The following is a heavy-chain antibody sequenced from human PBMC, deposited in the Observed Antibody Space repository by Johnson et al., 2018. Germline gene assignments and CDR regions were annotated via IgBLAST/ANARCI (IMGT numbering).Heavy chain of an antibody. D-gene: IGHD1-26*01. J-gene: IGHJ3*02. CDR3: ARERSGSYYFDAFDI. CDR1: GDSISSSTYY. CDR2: VTSTGNT. Sequence: VQLQESGPGLVRPSETLSLTCTVSGDSISSSTYYWGWIRQPPGKGLEWLGTVTSTGNTYSNPSLKSRVTISVDTSNNQFSLNLSSVTAADTAVYYCARERSGSYYFDAFDIWGRGTMVTVSS. V-gene: IGHV4-39*07.